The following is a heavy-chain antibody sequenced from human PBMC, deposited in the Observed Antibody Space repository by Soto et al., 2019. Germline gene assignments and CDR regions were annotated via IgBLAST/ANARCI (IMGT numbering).Heavy chain of an antibody. V-gene: IGHV3-23*01. J-gene: IGHJ4*02. CDR3: AKDSTVCGNYQALDY. CDR2: LTPGGGTT. D-gene: IGHD4-4*01. CDR1: GFTFSGYS. Sequence: GGSLRLSCAASGFTFSGYSITWVRQAPWKGLQWVSALTPGGGTTYHIDSVKRRFTISRDNAKKTLYLQMSSLTDADTAVYYCAKDSTVCGNYQALDYCGQGTSVPVCS.